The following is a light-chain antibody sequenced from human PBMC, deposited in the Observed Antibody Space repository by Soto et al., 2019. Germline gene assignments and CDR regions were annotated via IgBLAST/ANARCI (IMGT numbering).Light chain of an antibody. CDR3: CSHAGSGTVV. CDR2: EVI. Sequence: QSVLTQPASVSGSPGQSITISCTGTSSDVGGYNLVSWYQQHPGKAPKLVISEVIKRPSGISDRFSGSKSGNTASLTISGLQAEDEADYYCCSHAGSGTVVFGGGTKLTVL. V-gene: IGLV2-23*02. J-gene: IGLJ2*01. CDR1: SSDVGGYNL.